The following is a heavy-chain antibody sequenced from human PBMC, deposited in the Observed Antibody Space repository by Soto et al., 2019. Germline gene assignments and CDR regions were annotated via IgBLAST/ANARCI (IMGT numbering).Heavy chain of an antibody. CDR1: GFTFSTYA. CDR3: AKWQLTGDVGDHLGGTDY. V-gene: IGHV3-23*01. CDR2: ISASGQNT. Sequence: EVQMLESGGNLVQPGGSLKLSCAASGFTFSTYALNWVRQAPGKGLEWVSTISASGQNTFYADSVRGRFTIYRDNSKNTLYLQMNSLRAEDTALYYCAKWQLTGDVGDHLGGTDYWGQGTLVTVPP. J-gene: IGHJ4*02. D-gene: IGHD7-27*01.